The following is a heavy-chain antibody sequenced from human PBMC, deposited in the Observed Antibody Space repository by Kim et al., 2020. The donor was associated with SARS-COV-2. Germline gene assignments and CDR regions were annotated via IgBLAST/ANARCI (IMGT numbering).Heavy chain of an antibody. V-gene: IGHV5-51*01. D-gene: IGHD1-26*01. Sequence: TRYSPSFQGQVTSSADKSISTAYLQWSSLKASDIAMYYCASPSSYDAFDIWGQGTMVTVSS. CDR3: ASPSSYDAFDI. J-gene: IGHJ3*02. CDR2: T.